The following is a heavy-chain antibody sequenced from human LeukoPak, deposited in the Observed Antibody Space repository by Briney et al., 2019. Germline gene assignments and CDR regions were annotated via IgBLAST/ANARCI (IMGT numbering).Heavy chain of an antibody. D-gene: IGHD3-22*01. Sequence: ASVKVSCKASGSTFTGYYMHWVRQAPGQGLEWMGIINPSGGSTSYAQKFQGRVTMTRDTSTGTVYMGLSSLRAEDTAVYYCARAVGRYDSSGYYGYWGQGTLVTVSS. CDR1: GSTFTGYY. CDR3: ARAVGRYDSSGYYGY. CDR2: INPSGGST. V-gene: IGHV1-46*01. J-gene: IGHJ4*02.